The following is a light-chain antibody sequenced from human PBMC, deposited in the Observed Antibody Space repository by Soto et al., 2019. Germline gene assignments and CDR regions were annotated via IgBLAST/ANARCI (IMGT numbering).Light chain of an antibody. V-gene: IGLV6-57*04. Sequence: NFMLTQPHSVSESPGKTVTISCTRSSGSIASNYVQWYQQRPGSAPTTVIYEDNQRPSGVPDRFSGSIDSSSNSASLTISGLKTEDEADYSCQSYDSSNDVVFGGGTQLTVL. CDR3: QSYDSSNDVV. CDR2: EDN. CDR1: SGSIASNY. J-gene: IGLJ2*01.